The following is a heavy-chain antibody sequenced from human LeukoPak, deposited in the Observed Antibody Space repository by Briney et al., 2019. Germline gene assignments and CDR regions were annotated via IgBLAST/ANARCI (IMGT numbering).Heavy chain of an antibody. CDR3: ASTVFGVTYNWFDP. CDR1: GASISSGSYF. CDR2: FRTSGGT. D-gene: IGHD3-3*01. V-gene: IGHV4-61*02. J-gene: IGHJ5*02. Sequence: PSETLSLTCTVSGASISSGSYFWSWVRQPAGKALEWIGRFRTSGGTNYNPSLESRVTISVDTSKNQFSLKLTSVTAADTAVYYCASTVFGVTYNWFDPWGQGTLVTVSS.